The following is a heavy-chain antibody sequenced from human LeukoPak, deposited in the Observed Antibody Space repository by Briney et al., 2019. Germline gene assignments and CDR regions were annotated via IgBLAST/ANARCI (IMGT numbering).Heavy chain of an antibody. J-gene: IGHJ4*02. V-gene: IGHV1-18*01. CDR2: ISAYNGNT. Sequence: WASVKVSCKASGYTFTSYGISWVRQAPGQGLEWMGWISAYNGNTNYAQKLQGRVTMTTDTSTSTAYMELRSLRSEDTALYYCARYCSSTSCPIASAFDYWGQGTLVTVSS. CDR3: ARYCSSTSCPIASAFDY. D-gene: IGHD2-2*01. CDR1: GYTFTSYG.